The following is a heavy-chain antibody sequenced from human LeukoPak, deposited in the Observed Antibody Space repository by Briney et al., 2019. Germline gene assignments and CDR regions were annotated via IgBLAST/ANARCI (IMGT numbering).Heavy chain of an antibody. CDR1: GYSFTSYW. Sequence: GESLKISCKGSGYSFTSYWIGWVRQMPGKCLEWMGIIYPGDSDTRYSPSFQGQVTISADKSISTAYLQWSSLKASDTAMYYCARHTKGSSAAAGMIIDYWGQGTLVTVSS. CDR3: ARHTKGSSAAAGMIIDY. D-gene: IGHD6-13*01. J-gene: IGHJ4*02. CDR2: IYPGDSDT. V-gene: IGHV5-51*01.